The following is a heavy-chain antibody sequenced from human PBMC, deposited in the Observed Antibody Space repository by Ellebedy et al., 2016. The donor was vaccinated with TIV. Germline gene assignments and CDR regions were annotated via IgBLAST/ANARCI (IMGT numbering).Heavy chain of an antibody. D-gene: IGHD2-2*01. CDR3: ARRGGLGYCSSTSPCKFGEIDY. CDR2: IYPGDSDT. CDR1: GYSFTSYW. J-gene: IGHJ4*02. Sequence: GESLKISXKGSGYSFTSYWIGWVRQMPGKGLEWMGIIYPGDSDTRYSPSFQGQVTISADKSISTAYLQWSSLKASDTAMYYCARRGGLGYCSSTSPCKFGEIDYWGQGTLVTVSS. V-gene: IGHV5-51*01.